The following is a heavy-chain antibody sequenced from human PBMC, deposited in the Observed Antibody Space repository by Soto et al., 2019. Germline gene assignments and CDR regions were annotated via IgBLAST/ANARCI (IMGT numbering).Heavy chain of an antibody. CDR1: GFTFSSYG. D-gene: IGHD2-21*01. Sequence: GGSLRLSCAASGFTFSSYGMHWVRQAPGKGLEWVAVIWYDGSNKYYADSVKGRFTISRDNSKNTLYLQMNSLRAEDTAVYYCAKVAPSISILWGFDQWGPGTLVTVSS. J-gene: IGHJ4*02. V-gene: IGHV3-33*06. CDR3: AKVAPSISILWGFDQ. CDR2: IWYDGSNK.